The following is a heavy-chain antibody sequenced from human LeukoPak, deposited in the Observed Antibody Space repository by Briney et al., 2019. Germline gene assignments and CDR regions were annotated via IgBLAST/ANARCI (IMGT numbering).Heavy chain of an antibody. CDR3: ARDKTVADLDY. V-gene: IGHV3-21*01. D-gene: IGHD6-19*01. CDR1: GFTFSSYS. CDR2: ISDSGSYT. J-gene: IGHJ4*02. Sequence: PGGSLRLSCAASGFTFSSYSMNWVRQAPGKGLEWVSSISDSGSYTYYADSLKGRFTISRDNAKNSLYLQMNSLRAEDTAVYYCARDKTVADLDYWGQGTLVTVSS.